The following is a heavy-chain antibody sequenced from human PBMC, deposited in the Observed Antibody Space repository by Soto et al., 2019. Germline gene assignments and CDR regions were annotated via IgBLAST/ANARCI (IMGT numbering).Heavy chain of an antibody. CDR3: ARNPFDY. CDR2: IFHGGTT. Sequence: SETLSLTCAVSGGSISSDYWWSWVRQPPGKGLEWIGEIFHGGTTNYNPSLKSRVTISMDKSDNQFSLKLNSVTAADAGVYYCARNPFDYWGQGTLVTVSS. J-gene: IGHJ4*02. CDR1: GGSISSDYW. V-gene: IGHV4-4*02.